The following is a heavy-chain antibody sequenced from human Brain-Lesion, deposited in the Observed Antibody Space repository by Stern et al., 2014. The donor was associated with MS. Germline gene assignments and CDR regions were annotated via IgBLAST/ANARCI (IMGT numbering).Heavy chain of an antibody. Sequence: QVQLVESGPGLVKPSQTLSLTCTVSGGSISSGDYYWSWLRQPPGKGLAWIGYLYYIGSSFYNPSLKSRATISLDTSKKQFSLRLSSVTAADTAVYYCARVFLGDDRSAYYGWFDPWGQGSLVTVSA. CDR2: LYYIGSS. CDR1: GGSISSGDYY. J-gene: IGHJ5*02. D-gene: IGHD3-22*01. V-gene: IGHV4-30-4*01. CDR3: ARVFLGDDRSAYYGWFDP.